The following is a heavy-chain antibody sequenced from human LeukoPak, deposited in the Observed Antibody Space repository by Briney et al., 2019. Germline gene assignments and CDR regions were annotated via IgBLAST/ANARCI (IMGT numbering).Heavy chain of an antibody. CDR2: ISRDGSDE. V-gene: IGHV3-30*18. CDR3: GKGYHIYRSVLSFGHY. Sequence: GRSLRLSCEASGLTLSDYAMFWVRQAPGKGLEWVAVISRDGSDENYADSVMGRFTISRDNSKNTLYLQMNSLRAEDTAVYYCGKGYHIYRSVLSFGHYWGQGTLITVSS. D-gene: IGHD5/OR15-5a*01. J-gene: IGHJ4*02. CDR1: GLTLSDYA.